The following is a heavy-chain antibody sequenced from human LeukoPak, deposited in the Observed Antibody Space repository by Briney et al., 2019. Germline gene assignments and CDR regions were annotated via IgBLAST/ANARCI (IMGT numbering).Heavy chain of an antibody. J-gene: IGHJ5*02. Sequence: GGSLRLSCAASGFTFSSYAMHWVRQAPGKGLEWVAVISYDGSNKYYADSVKGRFTISRDNSKNTLYLQMNSLRAEDTAVYYCARDREVVAATFWFDPWGQGTLVTVSS. D-gene: IGHD2-15*01. V-gene: IGHV3-30-3*01. CDR3: ARDREVVAATFWFDP. CDR1: GFTFSSYA. CDR2: ISYDGSNK.